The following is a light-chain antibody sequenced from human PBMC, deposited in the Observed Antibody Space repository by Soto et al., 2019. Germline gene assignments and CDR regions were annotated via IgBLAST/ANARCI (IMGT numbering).Light chain of an antibody. CDR1: QGINTF. CDR3: QQLNTYPIT. V-gene: IGKV1-9*01. J-gene: IGKJ5*01. CDR2: AAS. Sequence: IQLTQSASSLSASVGNSVTIICRASQGINTFLAWYQQKEGKAPKLLIYAASTLQSGVPSRFSGSGSGTDFTLTISSLQPEDFATYYCQQLNTYPITFGQGTRLEIK.